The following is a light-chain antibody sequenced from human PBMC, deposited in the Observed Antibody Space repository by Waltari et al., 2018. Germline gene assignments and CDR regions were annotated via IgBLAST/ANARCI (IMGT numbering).Light chain of an antibody. J-gene: IGKJ2*02. CDR3: QQSYDTPCT. CDR2: AAS. Sequence: DIQMTQSPSSLPASLGDRVTITCRTSENINKYLNWYQQKPGKAPKLLIYAASSLQSGGPEGFSGRQSETDVSITVSGLQPEGCAVYYGQQSYDTPCTFGHGANVEI. V-gene: IGKV1-39*01. CDR1: ENINKY.